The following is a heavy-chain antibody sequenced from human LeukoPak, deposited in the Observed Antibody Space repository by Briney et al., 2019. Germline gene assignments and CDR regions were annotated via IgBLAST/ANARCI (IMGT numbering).Heavy chain of an antibody. D-gene: IGHD3-9*01. Sequence: GGSLRLSCAASGFTFSSYSMNWVRQAPGKGLEWVSSVSSSSSYIYYADSVKGRFTISRDNAKNSLYLQMNSLRAEDTAVYYCARVGIRYFDWGFDPWGQGTLVTVSS. CDR1: GFTFSSYS. J-gene: IGHJ5*02. V-gene: IGHV3-21*04. CDR2: VSSSSSYI. CDR3: ARVGIRYFDWGFDP.